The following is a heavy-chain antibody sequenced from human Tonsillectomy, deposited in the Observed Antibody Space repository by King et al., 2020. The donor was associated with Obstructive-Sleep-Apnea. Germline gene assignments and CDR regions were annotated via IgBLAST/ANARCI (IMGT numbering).Heavy chain of an antibody. J-gene: IGHJ2*01. V-gene: IGHV3-30*18. D-gene: IGHD3-10*01. CDR3: AKDALTMVRTHWYFDL. Sequence: VQLVESGGGVVQPGRSLRLSCAASGFTFSSYGMHWVRQAPGKGLEWVAVISYDGSNKYYADSVQGRFTISRDNSKNTLYLQMNSLRAEDTAVYYCAKDALTMVRTHWYFDLWGRGTLVTVSS. CDR1: GFTFSSYG. CDR2: ISYDGSNK.